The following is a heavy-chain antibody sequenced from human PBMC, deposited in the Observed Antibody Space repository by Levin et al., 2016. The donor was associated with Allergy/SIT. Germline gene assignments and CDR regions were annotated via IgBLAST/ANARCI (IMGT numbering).Heavy chain of an antibody. CDR2: ISAYTGNT. J-gene: IGHJ4*02. V-gene: IGHV1-18*01. CDR1: GYTFRHYG. CDR3: ARDYASHVYQFDI. D-gene: IGHD3-16*01. Sequence: ASVKVSCKGLGYTFRHYGLSWVRQAPGQGLEWMGWISAYTGNTNYARKVQDRVTMTRDTSTSTAYLELRSLRSDDTAVYYCARDYASHVYQFDIWGQGTPVTVSS.